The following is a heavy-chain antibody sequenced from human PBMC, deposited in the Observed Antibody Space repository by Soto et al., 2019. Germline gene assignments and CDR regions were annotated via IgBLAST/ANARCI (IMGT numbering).Heavy chain of an antibody. CDR2: ISSSSSYI. CDR1: GFTFSSYS. J-gene: IGHJ6*02. D-gene: IGHD2-15*01. CDR3: ARDSDDYCSGGSCYHYGMDV. Sequence: GGSLRLSCAASGFTFSSYSMNWVRQAPGKGLEWVSSISSSSSYIYYADSVKGRFTISRDNAKNSPYLQMNSLRAEDTAVYYCARDSDDYCSGGSCYHYGMDVWGQGTTVTVSS. V-gene: IGHV3-21*01.